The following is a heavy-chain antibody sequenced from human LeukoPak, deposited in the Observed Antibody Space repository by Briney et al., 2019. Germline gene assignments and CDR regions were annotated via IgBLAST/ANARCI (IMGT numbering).Heavy chain of an antibody. Sequence: KPSETLSLTCTVSGGSISSSSYYWGWIRQPPGKGLERIGSIYYSGSTYYNPSLKSRVTISVDTSKNQFSLKLSSVTAADTAVYYCARAAGNFWDGTTHDAFDIWGQGTMVTVSS. V-gene: IGHV4-39*01. CDR2: IYYSGST. CDR1: GGSISSSSYY. CDR3: ARAAGNFWDGTTHDAFDI. J-gene: IGHJ3*02. D-gene: IGHD3-3*01.